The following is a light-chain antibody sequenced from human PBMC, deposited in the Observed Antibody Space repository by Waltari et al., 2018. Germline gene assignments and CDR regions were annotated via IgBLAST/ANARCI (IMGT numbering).Light chain of an antibody. CDR3: QQYDILPLT. CDR1: QDIRKF. V-gene: IGKV1-33*01. Sequence: IKMTQSPSSLSESVGARVTITCPASQDIRKFLIWFQQKPGTATKVVIYDASNLEKGVPSRFSGSGSVTRFTLTISSLQPDDFATYYCQQYDILPLTCGGGTRVE. J-gene: IGKJ4*01. CDR2: DAS.